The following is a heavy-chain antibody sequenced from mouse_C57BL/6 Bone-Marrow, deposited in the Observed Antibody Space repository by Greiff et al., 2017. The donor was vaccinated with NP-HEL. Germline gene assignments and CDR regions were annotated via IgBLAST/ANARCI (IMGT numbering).Heavy chain of an antibody. J-gene: IGHJ3*01. V-gene: IGHV1-49*01. Sequence: LQQSGAELVRPGSSVKLSCKDSYFAFMASAMHWVKQRPGHGLEWIGSFTMYSDATEYSENFKGKATLTANTSSSTAYMERSSLTSEYSAVYYCAGGIYYDLEAFAYWGQGTLVTVSA. CDR3: AGGIYYDLEAFAY. CDR1: YFAFMASA. CDR2: FTMYSDAT. D-gene: IGHD2-4*01.